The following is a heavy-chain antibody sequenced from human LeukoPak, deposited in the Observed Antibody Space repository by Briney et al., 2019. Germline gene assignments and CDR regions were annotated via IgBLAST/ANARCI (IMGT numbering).Heavy chain of an antibody. CDR2: ISSSSSYI. J-gene: IGHJ2*01. V-gene: IGHV3-21*01. CDR3: ARDANWGPLDINWYFDL. CDR1: GFTFSSYS. Sequence: GSLRLSCAASGFTFSSYSMNWVRQAPGKGLEWVSSISSSSSYIYYADSVKGRFTISRDNAKNSLYLQMNSLRAEDTAVYYCARDANWGPLDINWYFDLWGRGTLVTVSS. D-gene: IGHD7-27*01.